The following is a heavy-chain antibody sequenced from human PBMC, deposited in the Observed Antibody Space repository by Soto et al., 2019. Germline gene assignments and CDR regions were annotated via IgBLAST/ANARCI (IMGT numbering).Heavy chain of an antibody. J-gene: IGHJ4*02. CDR2: IWYDGSNK. CDR1: GFTFSSYG. Sequence: QVQLVESGGGVVQPGRSLRLSCAASGFTFSSYGMHWVRQAPGKGLEWVAVIWYDGSNKYYADSVKGRFTISKDNSKNTLYQQLNSRRAEDTAVYYCARDLAVANLLNPFDYWGQGTLVTVSS. D-gene: IGHD6-19*01. CDR3: ARDLAVANLLNPFDY. V-gene: IGHV3-33*01.